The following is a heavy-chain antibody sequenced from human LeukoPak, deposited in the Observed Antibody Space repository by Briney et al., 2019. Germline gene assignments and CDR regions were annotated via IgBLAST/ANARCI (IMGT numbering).Heavy chain of an antibody. J-gene: IGHJ5*02. Sequence: SVTVSCKASGGTFSSYAISWVRQAPGQGLEWMGGIIPIFGTANYAQKFQGRVTITTDETTSTAYMQLSSLRSEDTAVYYCAREEEWNYRIWFDPWGQGTLVTVSS. D-gene: IGHD1-7*01. CDR3: AREEEWNYRIWFDP. CDR2: IIPIFGTA. CDR1: GGTFSSYA. V-gene: IGHV1-69*05.